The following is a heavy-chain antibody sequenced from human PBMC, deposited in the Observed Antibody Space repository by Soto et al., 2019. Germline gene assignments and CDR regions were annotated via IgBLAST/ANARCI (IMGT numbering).Heavy chain of an antibody. CDR1: GFSFDEYA. V-gene: IGHV3-23*01. CDR2: ISGSVDNT. CDR3: AKGYYSGYDLAYFDY. J-gene: IGHJ4*02. D-gene: IGHD5-12*01. Sequence: EVQLLESGGGLAQPGGSVRLSCAASGFSFDEYAMTWVRQAAGKGLEWVSAISGSVDNTYYADSVKGRFTISRDNSKNTLYLQLNSLRAEDTAVYYCAKGYYSGYDLAYFDYWGQGTLVTVSS.